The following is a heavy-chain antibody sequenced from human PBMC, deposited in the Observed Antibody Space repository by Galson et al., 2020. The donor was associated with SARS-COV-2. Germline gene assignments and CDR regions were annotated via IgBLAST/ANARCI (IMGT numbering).Heavy chain of an antibody. Sequence: SQTLSLTCAVSGYSISSGYYWGWLRQPPRKGLEWIGRISHRGTTYNNPSPKSRITMSVDTSKNQFSLKLSSVTAADTAVYYCARERESYSSSWYRWFDPWGQGILVTVSS. CDR1: GYSISSGYY. J-gene: IGHJ5*02. CDR3: ARERESYSSSWYRWFDP. CDR2: ISHRGTT. D-gene: IGHD6-13*01. V-gene: IGHV4-38-2*02.